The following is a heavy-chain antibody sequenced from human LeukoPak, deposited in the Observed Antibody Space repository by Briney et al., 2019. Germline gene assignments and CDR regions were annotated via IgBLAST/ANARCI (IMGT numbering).Heavy chain of an antibody. Sequence: SVKVSCKVSGYTLTELSMHWVRQAPGKGLEWMGGIIPIFGTANYAQKFQGRVTITADESTSTAYMELSSLRSEDTAVYYCARARGYSYAFDYFDYWGQGTLVTVSS. CDR3: ARARGYSYAFDYFDY. D-gene: IGHD5-18*01. J-gene: IGHJ4*02. V-gene: IGHV1-69*13. CDR1: GYTLTELS. CDR2: IIPIFGTA.